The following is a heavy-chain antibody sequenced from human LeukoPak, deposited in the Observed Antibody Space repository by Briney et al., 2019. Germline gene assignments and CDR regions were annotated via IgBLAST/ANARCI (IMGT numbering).Heavy chain of an antibody. Sequence: ASVKVSCXASGYTFTGYYMHWVRQAPGQGLEWMGRIKPNSGGTNYAQKFQGRVTMTRDTSISTAYMELSRLRSDDTAVYYCARDGNYYGSGSYDSDDAFDIWGQGTMVTVSS. CDR3: ARDGNYYGSGSYDSDDAFDI. J-gene: IGHJ3*02. CDR2: IKPNSGGT. D-gene: IGHD3-10*01. V-gene: IGHV1-2*06. CDR1: GYTFTGYY.